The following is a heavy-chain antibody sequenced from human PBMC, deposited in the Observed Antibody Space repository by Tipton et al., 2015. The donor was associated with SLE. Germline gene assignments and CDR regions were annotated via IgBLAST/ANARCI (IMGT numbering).Heavy chain of an antibody. CDR2: IWYDGSNK. CDR1: GFTFSSYG. V-gene: IGHV3-33*01. J-gene: IGHJ2*01. D-gene: IGHD6-13*01. CDR3: ARSRSSWYFDL. Sequence: SLRLSCAASGFTFSSYGMHWVRQAPGKGLEWVAVIWYDGSNKYYADSVKGRFTISRDNSKNTLYLQMNSLRAEDTAVYYCARSRSSWYFDLWGRGTLVTVSS.